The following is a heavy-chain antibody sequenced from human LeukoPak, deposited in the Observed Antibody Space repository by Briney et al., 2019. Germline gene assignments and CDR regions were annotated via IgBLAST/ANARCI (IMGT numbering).Heavy chain of an antibody. J-gene: IGHJ6*02. CDR1: GFTFSSYA. V-gene: IGHV3-23*01. D-gene: IGHD2-2*01. CDR3: AKGLEYQLLVGYDYYGMDV. CDR2: ISFSGGTT. Sequence: GGSLRLSCAASGFTFSSYAMTWVRQAPGKGLECVSGISFSGGTTDYADSVKGRFTISRDNSENTLFLQMNSLRAEDTAVYYCAKGLEYQLLVGYDYYGMDVWGQGTTVTVSS.